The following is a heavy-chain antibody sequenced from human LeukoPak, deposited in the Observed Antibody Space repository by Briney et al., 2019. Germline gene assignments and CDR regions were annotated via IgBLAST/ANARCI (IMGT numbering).Heavy chain of an antibody. D-gene: IGHD3-10*01. Sequence: ASVKVSCKTSGYTFSNSGLHWVRQAPGQSLEWMGWINAGNGNRKYSQKFQDRLTITRDTSASTVYVELNSLNSEDTAMYFCARGRGLIGTSRFDPWGQGTLVIVSS. CDR2: INAGNGNR. J-gene: IGHJ5*02. V-gene: IGHV1-3*01. CDR1: GYTFSNSG. CDR3: ARGRGLIGTSRFDP.